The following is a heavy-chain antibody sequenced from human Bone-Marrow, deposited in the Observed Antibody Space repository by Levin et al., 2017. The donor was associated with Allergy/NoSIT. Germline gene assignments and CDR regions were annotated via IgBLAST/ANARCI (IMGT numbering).Heavy chain of an antibody. V-gene: IGHV6-1*01. D-gene: IGHD6-19*01. CDR1: GDSVSSNSAA. CDR2: TFYRSEWYN. Sequence: PSETLSLTCAISGDSVSSNSAAWTWIRQSPSRGLEWLGRTFYRSEWYNNYAISVRSRITIYSDTSKNQFSLQLNSVTPEDTAVYYCARDGGGAGAVAGKNEAFDIWGQGTMVTVSS. J-gene: IGHJ3*02. CDR3: ARDGGGAGAVAGKNEAFDI.